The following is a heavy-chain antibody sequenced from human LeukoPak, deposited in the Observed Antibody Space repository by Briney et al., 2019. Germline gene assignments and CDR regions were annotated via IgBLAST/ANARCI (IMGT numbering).Heavy chain of an antibody. D-gene: IGHD3-9*01. Sequence: SETLSLTCTVSGGSISSYYWSWIRQPPGKGLEWIGYIYYSGSTNYNPSLKSRVTISVDTSKNQFSLRLSSVTAADTAVYYCARGDHYDILTGYYTAIFDYWGQGTLVTVSS. CDR3: ARGDHYDILTGYYTAIFDY. V-gene: IGHV4-59*08. CDR2: IYYSGST. CDR1: GGSISSYY. J-gene: IGHJ4*02.